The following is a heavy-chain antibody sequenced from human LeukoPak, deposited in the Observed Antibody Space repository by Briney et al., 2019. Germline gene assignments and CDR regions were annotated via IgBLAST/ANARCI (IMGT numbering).Heavy chain of an antibody. CDR2: IYYTGNI. J-gene: IGHJ6*02. D-gene: IGHD1-7*01. CDR1: GGSISGYY. CDR3: ARDRSVGLGTSYYNYGVDV. V-gene: IGHV4-31*03. Sequence: SETLSLTCTVSGGSISGYYWSWIRQHPGKGLEWIGYIYYTGNIYYNPSLKSRVTMSVDTSKNQFSLKLRSVTAADTAVYYCARDRSVGLGTSYYNYGVDVWGQGTSVTVSS.